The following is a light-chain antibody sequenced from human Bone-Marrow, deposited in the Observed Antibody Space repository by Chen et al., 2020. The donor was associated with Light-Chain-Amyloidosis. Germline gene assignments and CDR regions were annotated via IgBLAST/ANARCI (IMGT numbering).Light chain of an antibody. CDR2: GNS. V-gene: IGLV1-40*01. J-gene: IGLJ2*01. CDR3: QSYDSSLSGSV. CDR1: SSNSGAGYD. Sequence: QSVLTQPPSVSGAPGQRVTISRTGSSSNSGAGYDVHWYQQLPGTAPKLLISGNSNRPSGVPDRFSGSKSGTSASLAITGLQAEDEADYYCQSYDSSLSGSVFGGGTKLTVL.